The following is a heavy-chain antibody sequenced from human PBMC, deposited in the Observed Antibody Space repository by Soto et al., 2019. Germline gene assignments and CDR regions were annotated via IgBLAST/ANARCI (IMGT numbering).Heavy chain of an antibody. CDR3: ARVDSSSSYGMDV. CDR2: INANDGNT. D-gene: IGHD6-13*01. CDR1: GYTFTSYY. V-gene: IGHV1-46*01. Sequence: ASVKVSCKASGYTFTSYYMHWVRQAPGQGLEWMGIINANDGNTNYAQKLQGRVTMTTDTSTSTAYMELRSLRSDDTAVYYCARVDSSSSYGMDVWGQGTTVTVSS. J-gene: IGHJ6*02.